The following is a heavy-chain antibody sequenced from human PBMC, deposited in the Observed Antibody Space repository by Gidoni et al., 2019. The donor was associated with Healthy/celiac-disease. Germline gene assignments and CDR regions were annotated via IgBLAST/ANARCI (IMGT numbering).Heavy chain of an antibody. CDR3: AKKITGGDYDFWSGYYTGYFDY. Sequence: EVQLLESGGGLVQPGGSLRLSCAASGLTFSSYTMSWVRQAPGKGLELVSAISGSGGSTYYADSVKGRFTISRDNSKNTLYLQMNSLRAEDTAVYYCAKKITGGDYDFWSGYYTGYFDYWGQGTLVTVSS. CDR2: ISGSGGST. V-gene: IGHV3-23*01. J-gene: IGHJ4*02. D-gene: IGHD3-3*01. CDR1: GLTFSSYT.